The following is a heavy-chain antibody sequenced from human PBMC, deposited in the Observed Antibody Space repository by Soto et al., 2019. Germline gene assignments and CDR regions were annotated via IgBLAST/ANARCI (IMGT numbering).Heavy chain of an antibody. CDR3: TTYYDIVTGYYSFDY. V-gene: IGHV4-59*01. D-gene: IGHD3-9*01. CDR2: IYYTGNT. Sequence: SETLSLTCTVSGGSISRYYWSWIRQPPGKGLEWIGYIYYTGNTNYNPSLKSRVTISIDTSKNQFSLKLSSVTAADTAVYYCTTYYDIVTGYYSFDYWGQGNLVTVSS. J-gene: IGHJ4*01. CDR1: GGSISRYY.